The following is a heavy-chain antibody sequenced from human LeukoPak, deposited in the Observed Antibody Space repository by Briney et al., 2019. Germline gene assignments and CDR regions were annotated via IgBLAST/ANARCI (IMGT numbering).Heavy chain of an antibody. Sequence: GGSLRLSCAAPGFTFSNYRMQWVRQAPGKGLEWVSTIWYDGSHQYYADSVKGRFIISRDNSKNTLYLQMHSLRAEDTAVYYCVRDRLCNGYDCGQYLDYWGQGSLVTVSS. CDR2: IWYDGSHQ. CDR1: GFTFSNYR. J-gene: IGHJ4*02. V-gene: IGHV3-33*01. CDR3: VRDRLCNGYDCGQYLDY. D-gene: IGHD5-12*01.